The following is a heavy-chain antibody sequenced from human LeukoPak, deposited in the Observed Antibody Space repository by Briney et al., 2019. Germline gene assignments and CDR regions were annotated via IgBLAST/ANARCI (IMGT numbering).Heavy chain of an antibody. J-gene: IGHJ4*02. CDR1: GGSISSYY. CDR3: ARSNALGAFDY. CDR2: IYYSGST. V-gene: IGHV4-59*08. D-gene: IGHD1-26*01. Sequence: NPSETLSLTCTVSGGSISSYYWSWIRQPPGKGLEWIGYIYYSGSTYYNPSLKSRVTISVDTSKNQFSLKLSSVTAADTAVYYCARSNALGAFDYWGQGTLVTVSS.